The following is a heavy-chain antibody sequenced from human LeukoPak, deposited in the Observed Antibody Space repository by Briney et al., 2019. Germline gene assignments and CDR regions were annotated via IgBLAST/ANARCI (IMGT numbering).Heavy chain of an antibody. J-gene: IGHJ5*02. Sequence: ASVKVSCKASGYTFTGYYMHWVRQAPGQGLEWMGWINPNSGGTNYAQKFQGRVTMTRDTSISTAYMELRSLRSDDTAVYYCARGVVVPAAIIPENWFDPWGQGTLVTVSS. D-gene: IGHD2-2*02. CDR1: GYTFTGYY. CDR3: ARGVVVPAAIIPENWFDP. V-gene: IGHV1-2*02. CDR2: INPNSGGT.